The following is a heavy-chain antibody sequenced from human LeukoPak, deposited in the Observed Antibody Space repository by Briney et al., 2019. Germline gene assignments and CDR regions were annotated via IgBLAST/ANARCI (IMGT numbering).Heavy chain of an antibody. CDR2: LNPKTGDT. D-gene: IGHD1-26*01. V-gene: IGHV1-2*02. Sequence: GASVKVSCTASGYTFTGYYLHWVRQAPGQGFEWMGWLNPKTGDTRYAQKFQGRVTMTRDTSIYTAFMDLTGLTSDDTAVYYCARPLGGWELRPYDVWGQGTMLTVSS. CDR1: GYTFTGYY. CDR3: ARPLGGWELRPYDV. J-gene: IGHJ3*01.